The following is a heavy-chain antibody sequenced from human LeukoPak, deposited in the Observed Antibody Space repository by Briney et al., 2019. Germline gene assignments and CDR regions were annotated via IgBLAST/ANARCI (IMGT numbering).Heavy chain of an antibody. CDR2: ISGSGRST. D-gene: IGHD1-26*01. J-gene: IGHJ6*02. V-gene: IGHV3-23*01. CDR3: APGASGSYYYGMDV. Sequence: GGSLRLSCAASGITFSSYAMSWVRQAPGKGLEWVSAISGSGRSTYYTDSVEGRFTISRDNSKNTVYLQMNSLRAEDTAVYYCAPGASGSYYYGMDVWGQGTTVTVSS. CDR1: GITFSSYA.